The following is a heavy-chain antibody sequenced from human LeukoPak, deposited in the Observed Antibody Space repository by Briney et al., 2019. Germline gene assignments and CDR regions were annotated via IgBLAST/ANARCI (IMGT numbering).Heavy chain of an antibody. V-gene: IGHV4-4*07. CDR3: ARGRYGSGGYFFDY. J-gene: IGHJ4*02. D-gene: IGHD3-10*01. CDR1: GGSISSYY. CDR2: RFTSGST. Sequence: SETLSLTCTVSGGSISSYYWSWIRLPAGKGLEWIGRRFTSGSTNYNPSLKSRVTTSVDTSKNQFSLKLSSVTAADTAVYYCARGRYGSGGYFFDYWGRGTLVTVSS.